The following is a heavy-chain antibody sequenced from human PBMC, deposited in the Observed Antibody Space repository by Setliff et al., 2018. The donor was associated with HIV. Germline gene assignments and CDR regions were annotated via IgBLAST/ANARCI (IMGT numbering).Heavy chain of an antibody. CDR3: ARLRGLNLEPFDY. CDR2: IYYSGST. Sequence: KPSETLSLTCTVSGASISSFYWSWIRQPPGKGLDWIGYIYYSGSTNYNPSLKSRVTMSVDTSKNRFSLKLSSVTAADTAVYYCARLRGLNLEPFDYWGQGTLVTVSS. J-gene: IGHJ4*02. V-gene: IGHV4-59*08. D-gene: IGHD1-1*01. CDR1: GASISSFY.